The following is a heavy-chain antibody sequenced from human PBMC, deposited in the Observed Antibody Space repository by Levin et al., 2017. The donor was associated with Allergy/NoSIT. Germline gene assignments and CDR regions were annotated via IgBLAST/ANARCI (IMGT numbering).Heavy chain of an antibody. V-gene: IGHV5-10-1*01. CDR1: GYSFTSYW. D-gene: IGHD2-15*01. J-gene: IGHJ3*02. CDR3: ARRRYCSGGSCYPWAFDI. Sequence: GGSLRLSCKGSGYSFTSYWISWVRQMPGKGLEWMGRIDPSDSYTNYSPSFQGHVTISADKSISTAYLQWSSLKASDTAMYYCARRRYCSGGSCYPWAFDIWGQGTMVTVSS. CDR2: IDPSDSYT.